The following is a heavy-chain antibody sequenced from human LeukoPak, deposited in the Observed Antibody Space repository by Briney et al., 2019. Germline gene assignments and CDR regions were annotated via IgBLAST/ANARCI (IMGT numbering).Heavy chain of an antibody. V-gene: IGHV1-8*03. CDR1: GYTFTSYD. J-gene: IGHJ5*02. Sequence: ASVKVSCKASGYTFTSYDINWVRQATGQGLGWMGWMNPNSGNTGYAQKFQGRVTVTRNTSISTAYMELSSLRSEDTAVYYCARAPSIRGGWVARNWFDPWGQGTLVTVSS. CDR2: MNPNSGNT. CDR3: ARAPSIRGGWVARNWFDP. D-gene: IGHD2-15*01.